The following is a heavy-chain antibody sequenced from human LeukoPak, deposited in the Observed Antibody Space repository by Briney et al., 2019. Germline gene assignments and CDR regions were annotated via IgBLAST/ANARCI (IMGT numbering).Heavy chain of an antibody. J-gene: IGHJ4*02. Sequence: GGSLRLSCAASGFTFSSYGMHWVRQAPGKGLEWVAVISYDGSNKYYADSVKGRFTISRDNSKNTLYLQMNSLGAEDTAVYYCAKEQWLVPDYWGQGTLVTVSS. CDR3: AKEQWLVPDY. CDR1: GFTFSSYG. D-gene: IGHD6-19*01. V-gene: IGHV3-30*18. CDR2: ISYDGSNK.